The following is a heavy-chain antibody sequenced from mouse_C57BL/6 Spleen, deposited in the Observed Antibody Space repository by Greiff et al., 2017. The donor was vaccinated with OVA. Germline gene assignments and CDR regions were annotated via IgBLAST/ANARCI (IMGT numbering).Heavy chain of an antibody. CDR1: GYTFTSYW. J-gene: IGHJ2*01. D-gene: IGHD1-1*01. CDR2: IHPNSGST. Sequence: VQLQQPGAELVKPGASVKLSCKASGYTFTSYWMHWVKQRPGQGLEWIGMIHPNSGSTNYNEKFKSNATLTVDNATSTAYMQLSSLTSEDAAVYYCARSDYGSSDYWGQGTTLTVSS. V-gene: IGHV1-64*01. CDR3: ARSDYGSSDY.